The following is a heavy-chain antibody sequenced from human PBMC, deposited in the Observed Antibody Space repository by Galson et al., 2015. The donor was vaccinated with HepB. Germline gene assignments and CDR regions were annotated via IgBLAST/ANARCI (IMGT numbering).Heavy chain of an antibody. J-gene: IGHJ3*02. V-gene: IGHV3-7*01. D-gene: IGHD5-24*01. CDR3: ARSDGYTVRDAFDI. CDR1: GFTFSSYW. CDR2: IKQDGSEK. Sequence: SLRLSCAASGFTFSSYWMSWVRQAPGKGLEWVASIKQDGSEKYYVDSVKGRFTISRDNAKNSLYLQMNSLRAEDTAVYYCARSDGYTVRDAFDIWGQGTMVTVSS.